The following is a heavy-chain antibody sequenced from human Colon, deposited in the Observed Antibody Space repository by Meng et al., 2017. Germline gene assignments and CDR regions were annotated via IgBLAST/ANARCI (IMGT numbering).Heavy chain of an antibody. CDR1: GYTFTTYS. D-gene: IGHD3-10*01. CDR3: AREFGGLRSFEY. V-gene: IGHV1-3*01. J-gene: IGHJ4*02. CDR2: INAGNGDT. Sequence: QVQLVQSGAEVKKPGASVKVVCKASGYTFTTYSLHWVRQAPGQTLEWMGWINAGNGDTEYSQNFQGRVTLTRDTSASTAYMELTSLRSEDTAVYYCAREFGGLRSFEYWGRGTLVTVSS.